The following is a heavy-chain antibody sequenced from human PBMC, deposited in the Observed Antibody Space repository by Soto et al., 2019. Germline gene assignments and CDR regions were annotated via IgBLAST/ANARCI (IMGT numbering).Heavy chain of an antibody. D-gene: IGHD3-16*01. CDR1: GDSMSKYY. CDR2: IWTSGST. V-gene: IGHV4-4*07. J-gene: IGHJ4*02. CDR3: ARTVGAAYYFDF. Sequence: QVQLQESGPGLVKPSETLSLTCNVSGDSMSKYYWSWVRQPAGKGLEWIGRIWTSGSTNYNASLKSRVTMSIDTSNKHFSLDLKSVPAADTAVYYCARTVGAAYYFDFWGKGVLVTVSS.